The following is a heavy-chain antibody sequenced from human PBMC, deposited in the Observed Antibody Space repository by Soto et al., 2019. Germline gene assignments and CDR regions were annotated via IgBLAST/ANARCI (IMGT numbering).Heavy chain of an antibody. CDR3: ARLYCSSSSCYSVGAFDI. J-gene: IGHJ3*02. Sequence: LRLSCAASGFTFSTHVMHWVRQAPGKGLEWVALIWFDGSDKYYADSVKGRFTISRDNSKNTVHLQMNSLRAEDTAVYYCARLYCSSSSCYSVGAFDIRGQGTTVTVSS. CDR2: IWFDGSDK. V-gene: IGHV3-33*01. D-gene: IGHD2-2*01. CDR1: GFTFSTHV.